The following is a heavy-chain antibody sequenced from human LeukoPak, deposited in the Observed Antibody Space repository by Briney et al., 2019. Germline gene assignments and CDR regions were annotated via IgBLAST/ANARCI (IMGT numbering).Heavy chain of an antibody. CDR3: ARARLIVATRWFDP. V-gene: IGHV1-18*01. D-gene: IGHD5-12*01. CDR1: GYTFTSYG. Sequence: ASVTVSFKASGYTFTSYGISWVRQAPGQGLEWMGWISAYNGNTNYAQKLQGRVTMTTDTSTSTAYMELRSLRSDDTAVYYCARARLIVATRWFDPWGQGTLVTVSS. J-gene: IGHJ5*02. CDR2: ISAYNGNT.